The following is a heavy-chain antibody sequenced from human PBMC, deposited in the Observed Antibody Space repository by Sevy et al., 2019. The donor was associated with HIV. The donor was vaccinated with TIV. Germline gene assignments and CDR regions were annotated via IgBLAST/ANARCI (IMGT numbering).Heavy chain of an antibody. CDR1: GFSFSSYE. D-gene: IGHD4-17*01. J-gene: IGHJ4*02. Sequence: GGSLRLSCAAPGFSFSSYEMNWVRQAPGKGLEWVSLITSSGSTKHYSDSVRGRFTISRDNAKYSLSLQMNSLRAEDTAIYYCARDLPPSATTVAHFDYWGQGTLVTVSS. CDR3: ARDLPPSATTVAHFDY. V-gene: IGHV3-48*03. CDR2: ITSSGSTK.